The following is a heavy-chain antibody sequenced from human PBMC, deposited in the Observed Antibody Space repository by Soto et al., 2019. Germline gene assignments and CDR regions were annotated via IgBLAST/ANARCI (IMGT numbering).Heavy chain of an antibody. CDR2: IYYSGST. V-gene: IGHV4-31*03. CDR3: ARRDLTGHHGRGSWFDP. Sequence: QVQLQESGPGLVKPSQTLSLTCTVSGGSISSGGYYWSWIRQHPGKGLEWIGYIYYSGSTYYNPSLKSRVTISVDTSKSQFSLKMSSVTAEDTAVYYCARRDLTGHHGRGSWFDPWGQGTLVTVSS. J-gene: IGHJ5*02. D-gene: IGHD3-9*01. CDR1: GGSISSGGYY.